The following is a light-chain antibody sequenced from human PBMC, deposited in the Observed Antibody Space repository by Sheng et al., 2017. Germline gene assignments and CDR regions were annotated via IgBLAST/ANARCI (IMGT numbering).Light chain of an antibody. Sequence: DIQMTQSPSSLSASVGDRVTITCQASHDINNFLNWFQQKPGKAPKLLIYDASNLETGVPSRFSGRGSGTDFTFTISSLQHEDSATYYCQQFENLPLTFGGVTKVEI. V-gene: IGKV1-33*01. CDR1: HDINNF. CDR3: QQFENLPLT. J-gene: IGKJ4*01. CDR2: DAS.